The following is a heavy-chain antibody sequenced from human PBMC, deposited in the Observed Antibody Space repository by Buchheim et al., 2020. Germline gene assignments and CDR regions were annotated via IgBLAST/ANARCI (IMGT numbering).Heavy chain of an antibody. CDR3: AREGITMVRGVMAAMDV. Sequence: QVQLQQWGAGLLKPSETLSLTCAVYGGSFSGYFWSWIRQPPGKGLEWIGYIYYSGSTYYNPSLKSRVTISVDTSKNQFSLKLSSVTAADTAVYYCAREGITMVRGVMAAMDVWGQGTT. D-gene: IGHD3-10*01. V-gene: IGHV4-34*01. J-gene: IGHJ6*02. CDR1: GGSFSGYF. CDR2: IYYSGST.